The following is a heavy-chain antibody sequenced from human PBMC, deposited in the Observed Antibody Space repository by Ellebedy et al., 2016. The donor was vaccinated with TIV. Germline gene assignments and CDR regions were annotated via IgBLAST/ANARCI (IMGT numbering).Heavy chain of an antibody. D-gene: IGHD3-22*01. CDR2: IYYSGST. CDR3: ARDGGYSDSSGRYYYYMDV. J-gene: IGHJ6*03. CDR1: GGSISSYY. Sequence: SETLSLXXTVSGGSISSYYWSWIRQPPGKGLEWIGYIYYSGSTNYNPSLKSRVTISVDTSKNQFSLKLSSVTAADTAVYYCARDGGYSDSSGRYYYYMDVWGKGTTVTVSS. V-gene: IGHV4-59*01.